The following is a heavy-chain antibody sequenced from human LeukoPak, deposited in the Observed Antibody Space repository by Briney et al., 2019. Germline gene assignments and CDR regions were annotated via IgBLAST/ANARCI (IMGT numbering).Heavy chain of an antibody. Sequence: GRSLRLSCAASKFTFSHYGMHWVRQAPGKGLQWVAVIWSDGTNQYYADSVKGRFTISRDNSNKMVYLQMNSLRADDTGVYYCAKDAQRGFDYSNSLEYWGQGALVTVSS. CDR3: AKDAQRGFDYSNSLEY. J-gene: IGHJ4*02. D-gene: IGHD4-11*01. CDR2: IWSDGTNQ. V-gene: IGHV3-33*06. CDR1: KFTFSHYG.